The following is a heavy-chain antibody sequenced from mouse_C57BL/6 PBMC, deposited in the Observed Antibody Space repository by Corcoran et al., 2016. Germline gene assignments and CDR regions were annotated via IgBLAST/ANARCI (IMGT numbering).Heavy chain of an antibody. CDR1: GYTFTDYY. CDR3: ARGYYGTFDY. D-gene: IGHD1-1*01. J-gene: IGHJ2*01. V-gene: IGHV1-76*01. Sequence: QVQLKQSGAELVRPGASVKLSCKASGYTFTDYYINWVKQRPGQGLEWIARIYPGSGNTYYNEKFKGKATLTAEKSSSTAYMQLSSLTSEDSAVYFCARGYYGTFDYWGQGTTLTVSS. CDR2: IYPGSGNT.